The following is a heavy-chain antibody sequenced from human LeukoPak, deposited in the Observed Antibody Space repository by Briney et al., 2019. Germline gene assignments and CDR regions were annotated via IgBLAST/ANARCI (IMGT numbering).Heavy chain of an antibody. V-gene: IGHV4-30-2*05. CDR3: ARETTMGAFDY. D-gene: IGHD3-10*01. J-gene: IGHJ4*02. CDR1: GGSISSGGYS. CDR2: IYHSGST. Sequence: SETLSLTCAVSGGSISSGGYSWSWIRQPPGKGLEWIGYIYHSGSTYYNPPLKSRVTISVDASKNQFSLKLSSVTAADTAVYYCARETTMGAFDYWGQGTLVTVSS.